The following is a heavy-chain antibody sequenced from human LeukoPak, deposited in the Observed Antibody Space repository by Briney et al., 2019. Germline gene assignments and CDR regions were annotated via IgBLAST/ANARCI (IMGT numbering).Heavy chain of an antibody. J-gene: IGHJ4*02. CDR1: GFTFSSYA. D-gene: IGHD2-15*01. Sequence: KAGGSLRLSCAASGFTFSSYAMSWVRQAPGKGLEWVSAISGSGGSTYYANSVKGRFTISRDNSKNTLSLQLNSLRAEDTAVYYCAKGTSSSCYSAPNYWGQGTLVTVSS. CDR2: ISGSGGST. CDR3: AKGTSSSCYSAPNY. V-gene: IGHV3-23*01.